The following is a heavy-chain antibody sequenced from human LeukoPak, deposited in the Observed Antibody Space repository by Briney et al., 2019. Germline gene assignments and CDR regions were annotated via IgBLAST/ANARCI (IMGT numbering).Heavy chain of an antibody. V-gene: IGHV3-23*01. CDR1: GFTFSSGA. Sequence: PGGSLRVSCAASGFTFSSGAMSWVCHAPGKGLGWVSALRGSGVSTYYADSVKGRLTISRDKSKTTLYLQMNSLRAEDTAVYYCAKATYYYDSIGYYYYFDYWGQGTPVTVSS. J-gene: IGHJ4*02. CDR2: LRGSGVST. D-gene: IGHD3-22*01. CDR3: AKATYYYDSIGYYYYFDY.